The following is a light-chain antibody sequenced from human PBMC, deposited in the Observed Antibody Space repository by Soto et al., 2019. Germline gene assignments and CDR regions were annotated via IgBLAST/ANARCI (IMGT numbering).Light chain of an antibody. J-gene: IGKJ1*01. CDR1: QSISNS. CDR2: EAS. CDR3: QQRSEWPRT. Sequence: EIVLTQSPATLSLSPGERATLSCRASQSISNSLAWYQQKPGQAPRLLIYEASSRATGFPARFSGSGSGTDFTLTIGSLEPEDFAVYYCQQRSEWPRTFGQGTKVEMK. V-gene: IGKV3-11*01.